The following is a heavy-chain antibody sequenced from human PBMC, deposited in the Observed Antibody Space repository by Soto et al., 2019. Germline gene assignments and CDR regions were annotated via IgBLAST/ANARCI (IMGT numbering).Heavy chain of an antibody. D-gene: IGHD3-10*01. V-gene: IGHV3-30-3*01. J-gene: IGHJ6*02. CDR2: ISYDGSNK. CDR1: GFTFSSYA. Sequence: GGSLRLSCAASGFTFSSYAMHWVRQAPGKGLEWVAVISYDGSNKYYADSVKGRFTISRDNSKNTLYLQMNSLRAEDTAVYYCARDGDGYGSGSYYSKRGMDVWGQGTTVTVSS. CDR3: ARDGDGYGSGSYYSKRGMDV.